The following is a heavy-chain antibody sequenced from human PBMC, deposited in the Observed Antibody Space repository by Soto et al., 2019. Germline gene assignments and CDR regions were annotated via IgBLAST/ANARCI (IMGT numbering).Heavy chain of an antibody. CDR1: GVSLTSGNW. D-gene: IGHD3-10*01. CDR3: ARLVYDTRLNYMYFDF. CDR2: IFHDGTA. Sequence: SETLSLTCAVSGVSLTSGNWWTWVRQSPQRGLEYIGEIFHDGTANYYPSFERRVAMSVDTSRNQFSLKLTSVTAADTAVYFCARLVYDTRLNYMYFDFWGPGALVTVSS. J-gene: IGHJ4*02. V-gene: IGHV4-4*02.